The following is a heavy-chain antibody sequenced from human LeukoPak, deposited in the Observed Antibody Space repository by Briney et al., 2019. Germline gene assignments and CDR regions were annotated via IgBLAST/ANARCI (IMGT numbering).Heavy chain of an antibody. Sequence: SETLSLTCTVSGGSISNKYWSWIRQPPGKGLEWIGYIYYSGSTNYNPSLKSRVTILVDTSKNQFSLKLSSVTAADTAVYYCARHEGQHRLIVVVVAATGGFDYWGQGTLVTVSS. V-gene: IGHV4-59*08. CDR3: ARHEGQHRLIVVVVAATGGFDY. CDR1: GGSISNKY. D-gene: IGHD2-15*01. CDR2: IYYSGST. J-gene: IGHJ4*02.